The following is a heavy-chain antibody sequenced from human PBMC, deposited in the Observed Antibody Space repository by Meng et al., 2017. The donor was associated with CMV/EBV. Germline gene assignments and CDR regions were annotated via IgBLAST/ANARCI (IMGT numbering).Heavy chain of an antibody. D-gene: IGHD2-8*02. CDR2: SSPDQSTT. V-gene: IGHV3-74*01. Sequence: SGCTFSSHWMHWVRQAPGNGLVWLSRSSPDQSTTTYADSVRGRFTISRDNAKNTLDLQMNSLRAEDTAVYYCARDTSLGGTGPHFDSWGQGTLVTVSS. CDR1: GCTFSSHW. CDR3: ARDTSLGGTGPHFDS. J-gene: IGHJ4*02.